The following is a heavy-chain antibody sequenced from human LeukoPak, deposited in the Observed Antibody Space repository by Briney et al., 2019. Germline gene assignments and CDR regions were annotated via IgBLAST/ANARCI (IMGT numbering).Heavy chain of an antibody. CDR3: AKDMRGQGGNAFDY. Sequence: GGSLRLSCAASGFTFDDYAMHWVRHAPGKGLEWVSGISWNSGSIGYADSVKGRFTISRDNAKNSLYLQMNSLRAEDTALYYCAKDMRGQGGNAFDYWGHGTLVTVSS. D-gene: IGHD4-23*01. J-gene: IGHJ4*01. CDR1: GFTFDDYA. V-gene: IGHV3-9*01. CDR2: ISWNSGSI.